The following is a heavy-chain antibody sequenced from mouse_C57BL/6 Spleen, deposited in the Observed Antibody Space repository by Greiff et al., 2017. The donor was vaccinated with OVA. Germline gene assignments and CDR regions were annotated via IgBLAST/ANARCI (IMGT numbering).Heavy chain of an antibody. CDR3: ARGEDYDVDY. V-gene: IGHV5-17*01. CDR2: ISSGSSTI. D-gene: IGHD2-4*01. CDR1: GFTFSDYG. Sequence: EVKVVESGGGLVKPGGSLKLSCAASGFTFSDYGMHWVRQAPEKGLEWVAYISSGSSTIYYADTVKGRFTISRDNAKNTLFLQMTSLRSEDTAMYYCARGEDYDVDYWGQDTTLTVSS. J-gene: IGHJ2*01.